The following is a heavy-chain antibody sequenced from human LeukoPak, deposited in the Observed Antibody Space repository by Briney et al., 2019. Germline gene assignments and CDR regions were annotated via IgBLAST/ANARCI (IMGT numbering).Heavy chain of an antibody. CDR2: IYYSRST. D-gene: IGHD6-13*01. CDR1: GGSISSYY. J-gene: IGHJ4*02. Sequence: SETLSLTCTISGGSISSYYWSWIRQPPGKGLEWIGYIYYSRSTNYNPSLKSRVTISVDTSKNQFSLKLSSVTAADTAVYYCAREPYSSSWYGYFDYWGQGTLVTVSS. CDR3: AREPYSSSWYGYFDY. V-gene: IGHV4-59*01.